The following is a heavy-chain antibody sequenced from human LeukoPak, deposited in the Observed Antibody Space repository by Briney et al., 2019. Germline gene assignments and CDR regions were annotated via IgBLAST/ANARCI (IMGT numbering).Heavy chain of an antibody. CDR1: GDSISSGSYY. CDR3: AREFLWFGEYYYMDV. Sequence: PSETLSLICAVSGDSISSGSYYWSWIRQPAGKGLEWIGRIYSSGSTNYNPSFKSRVTISVDTSKNQFSLKLSSVTAADTAVYYCAREFLWFGEYYYMDVWGKGTTVTVFS. D-gene: IGHD3-10*01. CDR2: IYSSGST. J-gene: IGHJ6*03. V-gene: IGHV4-61*02.